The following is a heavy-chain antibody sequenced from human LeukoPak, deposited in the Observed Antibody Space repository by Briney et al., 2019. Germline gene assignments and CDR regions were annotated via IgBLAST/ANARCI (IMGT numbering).Heavy chain of an antibody. V-gene: IGHV1-69*02. CDR3: ARNKLRFLAWSRFDP. Sequence: SVKVSCKASGGTFSSYTISWVRHAPRQGLEWMGRIIPILGIANYAQKFQGRVTNTADKSTSTAYMEPSSLRSEDTALYYCARNKLRFLAWSRFDPWGQGTLVTVSS. CDR1: GGTFSSYT. CDR2: IIPILGIA. J-gene: IGHJ5*02. D-gene: IGHD3-3*01.